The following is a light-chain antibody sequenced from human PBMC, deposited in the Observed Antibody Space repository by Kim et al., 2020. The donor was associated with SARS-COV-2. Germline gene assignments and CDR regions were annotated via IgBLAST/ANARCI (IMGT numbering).Light chain of an antibody. Sequence: ASVGDRVTLTCRVSQVISSYLNWYRQKPGKVPNLLIYSASNLQSGVPSRFSGSGSGTDFTLTISSLQPEDVATYYAQRTYSALITFGQGTRLEIK. J-gene: IGKJ5*01. CDR2: SAS. CDR3: QRTYSALIT. V-gene: IGKV1-27*01. CDR1: QVISSY.